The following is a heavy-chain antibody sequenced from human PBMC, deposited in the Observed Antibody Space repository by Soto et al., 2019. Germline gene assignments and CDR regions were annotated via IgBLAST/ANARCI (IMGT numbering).Heavy chain of an antibody. CDR1: GFSLTTSGVG. CDR3: RHSVLRTFYGLVTTTALYSDH. D-gene: IGHD3-3*01. CDR2: IYWDGDE. J-gene: IGHJ4*02. Sequence: QITLKESGPTLVNPTQTLTLTCTFSGFSLTTSGVGVGWIRQTPGRAPEWLALIYWDGDERYSPSLRSRLTITKDTSKNQVVLTLAHMDPVDTPTYYSRHSVLRTFYGLVTTTALYSDHWGQGALVTVSS. V-gene: IGHV2-5*02.